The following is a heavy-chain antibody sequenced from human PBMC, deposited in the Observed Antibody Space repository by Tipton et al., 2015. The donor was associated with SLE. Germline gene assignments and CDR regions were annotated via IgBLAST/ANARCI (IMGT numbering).Heavy chain of an antibody. CDR3: ARATDIHYFDY. CDR1: GGSLSSSSYY. CDR2: IYTSGST. J-gene: IGHJ4*02. Sequence: TLSLTCTVSGGSLSSSSYYWGWIRQPPGKGLEWIGRIYTSGSTNYNPPLKSRVTMSVDTSKNQFSLKLSSVTAADTAVYYCARATDIHYFDYWGQGTLVTVSS. D-gene: IGHD2-15*01. V-gene: IGHV4-39*07.